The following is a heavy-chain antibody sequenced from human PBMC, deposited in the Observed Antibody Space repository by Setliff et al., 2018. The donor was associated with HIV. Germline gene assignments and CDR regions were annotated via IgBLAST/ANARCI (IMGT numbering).Heavy chain of an antibody. J-gene: IGHJ4*02. CDR3: ARTRGYTYGYIDS. V-gene: IGHV4-34*01. Sequence: PSETLSLTCAVYGGSFSGHYWSWIRQPPGKGLEWIGEINHSGSVYYNPSLQSRVTISVDTSKNQFSLKLNSVTAADTAVYYCARTRGYTYGYIDSWAQGTLVTVSS. D-gene: IGHD5-18*01. CDR2: INHSGSV. CDR1: GGSFSGHY.